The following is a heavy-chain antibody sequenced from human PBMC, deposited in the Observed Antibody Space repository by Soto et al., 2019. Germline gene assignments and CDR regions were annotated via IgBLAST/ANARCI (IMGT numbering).Heavy chain of an antibody. V-gene: IGHV5-10-1*01. D-gene: IGHD1-26*01. Sequence: GESLKISCNTSGYIFTTYWINWVRQMPGKGLEWMGRINPSDSYTNYSPSFQGHVTISVDKSISTAYLQWSSLKASDTAMYYCSREAFDIWGQGTMVT. CDR3: SREAFDI. CDR2: INPSDSYT. J-gene: IGHJ3*02. CDR1: GYIFTTYW.